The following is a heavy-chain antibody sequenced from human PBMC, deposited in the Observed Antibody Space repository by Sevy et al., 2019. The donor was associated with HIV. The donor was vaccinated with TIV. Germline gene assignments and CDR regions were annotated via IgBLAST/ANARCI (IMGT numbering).Heavy chain of an antibody. Sequence: GGSLRLSCAASGFTFGSYVLHWVRQAPGKGLEWVAPISQTYDGSKKYYADSVKGRFIISRDNSKNTLYVQIDSLKLEDTAVYYCVRDNSGYFLFDHWGQGTLVTVSS. J-gene: IGHJ4*02. CDR3: VRDNSGYFLFDH. D-gene: IGHD5-12*01. CDR2: ISQTYDGSKK. V-gene: IGHV3-30-3*01. CDR1: GFTFGSYV.